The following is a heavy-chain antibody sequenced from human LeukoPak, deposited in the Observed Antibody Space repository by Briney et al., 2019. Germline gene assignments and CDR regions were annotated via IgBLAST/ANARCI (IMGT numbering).Heavy chain of an antibody. D-gene: IGHD7-27*01. V-gene: IGHV3-72*01. J-gene: IGHJ4*02. CDR3: ARSPLGIAPFDY. CDR2: IRNKANRYTT. CDR1: GFTFSRYW. Sequence: GSLRLSCAASGFTFSRYWMTWVRQAPGEGLEWVARIRNKANRYTTEYAASVKGRFTVSRDDSENSLYLQMDSLKTEGTAVYYCARSPLGIAPFDYWGQGTLVTVSS.